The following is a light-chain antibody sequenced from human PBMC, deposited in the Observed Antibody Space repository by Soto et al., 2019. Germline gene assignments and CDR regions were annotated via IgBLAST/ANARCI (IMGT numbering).Light chain of an antibody. CDR1: QSVSSN. V-gene: IGKV3-15*01. Sequence: DIVLTQSPGTLSLSPGERATLSCRASQSVSSNLAWYQQKPGQAPRLLIYGASTRATGIPARFSGSGSGTEFTLTISSLQSEDFAVYDGQQYKNWPPVTFGQGTKVDIK. J-gene: IGKJ1*01. CDR2: GAS. CDR3: QQYKNWPPVT.